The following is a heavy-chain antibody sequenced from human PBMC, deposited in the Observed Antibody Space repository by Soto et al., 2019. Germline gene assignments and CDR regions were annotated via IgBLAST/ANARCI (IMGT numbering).Heavy chain of an antibody. CDR3: ARDRGLRFNFDY. CDR1: GFTFSSYA. Sequence: PGGSLRLSCAASGFTFSSYAMHWVRQVPGKGLEWVAVISYDGSNKYYADSVKGRFTISRDNSKSTLYLQMNSLRAEDTAVYYCARDRGLRFNFDYWGQGTLVTVSS. J-gene: IGHJ4*02. V-gene: IGHV3-30-3*01. D-gene: IGHD3-10*01. CDR2: ISYDGSNK.